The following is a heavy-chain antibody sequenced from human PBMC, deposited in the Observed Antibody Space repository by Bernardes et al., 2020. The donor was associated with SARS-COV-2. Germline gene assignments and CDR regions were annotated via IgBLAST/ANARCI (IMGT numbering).Heavy chain of an antibody. CDR3: ARDTPDPRYNAYVSTWAFDI. CDR1: GFTVSTYS. V-gene: IGHV3-21*01. CDR2: ISSGNSYV. J-gene: IGHJ3*02. Sequence: GGSLRLSCAVSGFTVSTYSMSWVRQAPGKGLAWVSSISSGNSYVYYADLVEGRFTISRDNAKNSLSLQMSSLRAEDTAVYYCARDTPDPRYNAYVSTWAFDIWGQGTMVTVSS. D-gene: IGHD5-12*01.